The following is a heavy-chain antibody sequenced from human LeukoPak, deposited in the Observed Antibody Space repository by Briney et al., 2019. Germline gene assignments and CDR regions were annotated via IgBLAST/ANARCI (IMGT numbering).Heavy chain of an antibody. CDR1: GGSITSYY. CDR2: IYYTGST. J-gene: IGHJ4*02. CDR3: ARLTVTTAIDY. D-gene: IGHD4-17*01. Sequence: SETLSLTCTVSGGSITSYYWSWIRQPPGKGLEWIAYIYYTGSTNYNPSLESRVTLSVDTSKNQFSLRLSSVTAADTAVYYCARLTVTTAIDYWGQGTLVTVSS. V-gene: IGHV4-59*01.